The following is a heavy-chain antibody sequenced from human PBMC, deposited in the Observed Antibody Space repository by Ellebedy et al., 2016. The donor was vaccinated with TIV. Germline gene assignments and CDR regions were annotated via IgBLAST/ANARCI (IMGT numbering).Heavy chain of an antibody. CDR1: GFTFSSYW. J-gene: IGHJ4*02. V-gene: IGHV3-74*01. Sequence: GESLKISXAASGFTFSSYWMHWVRQAPGKGLVWVSRINSDGSSTSYADSVKGRFTISRDNAKNTLYLQMNSLRAEDTAVYYCARDRGDGDYYFDYWGQGTLVTVSS. CDR2: INSDGSST. D-gene: IGHD4-17*01. CDR3: ARDRGDGDYYFDY.